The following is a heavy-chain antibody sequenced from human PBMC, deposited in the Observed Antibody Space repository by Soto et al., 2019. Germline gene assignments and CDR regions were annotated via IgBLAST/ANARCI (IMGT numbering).Heavy chain of an antibody. Sequence: QLQLQESGSGLVKPSQTLSLTCAVSGGSISSGGYSWSWIRQPPGKGLEWIGYIYHSGSTYYNPSLKSRGTVSVDRSKNKFSLKLSSVTAADTAVYYCAAGGGLPRYYWGQGTLVTVSS. D-gene: IGHD5-12*01. CDR2: IYHSGST. CDR1: GGSISSGGYS. CDR3: AAGGGLPRYY. V-gene: IGHV4-30-2*01. J-gene: IGHJ4*02.